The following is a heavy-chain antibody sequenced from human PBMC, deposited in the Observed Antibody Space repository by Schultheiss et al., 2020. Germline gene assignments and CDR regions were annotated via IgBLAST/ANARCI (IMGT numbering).Heavy chain of an antibody. D-gene: IGHD5-18*01. CDR3: ARGIITPRDSYGPYYYYGMDV. V-gene: IGHV1-18*04. J-gene: IGHJ6*02. Sequence: GESLKISCKASGYTFTRYGISWVRQAPGQGLEWMGWISAYNGNTNYAQKLQGRVTMTTDTSTSTAYMELRSLRSDDTAVYYCARGIITPRDSYGPYYYYGMDVWGQGTTVTVSS. CDR1: GYTFTRYG. CDR2: ISAYNGNT.